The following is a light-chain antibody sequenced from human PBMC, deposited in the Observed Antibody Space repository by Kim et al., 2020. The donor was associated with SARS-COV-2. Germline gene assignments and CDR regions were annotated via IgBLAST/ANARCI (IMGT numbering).Light chain of an antibody. CDR3: NSRDSNDNVV. Sequence: SSELTQDPAVSVALGQTVRITCQGDSLRSYYATWYQQKPRQAPILVVYGKNNRPSGIPDRFSGSSSGNTASLTITGAQAEDEADYYCNSRDSNDNVV. J-gene: IGLJ2*01. CDR2: GKN. CDR1: SLRSYY. V-gene: IGLV3-19*01.